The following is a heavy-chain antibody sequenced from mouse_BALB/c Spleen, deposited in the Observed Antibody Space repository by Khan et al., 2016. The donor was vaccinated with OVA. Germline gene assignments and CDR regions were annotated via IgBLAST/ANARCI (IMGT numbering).Heavy chain of an antibody. D-gene: IGHD2-10*02. CDR3: ARLYGGDFDY. V-gene: IGHV3-2*02. CDR2: ISYSGNT. CDR1: GYSITSDYA. Sequence: EVQLVETGPGLVKPSQSLSLTCTVTGYSITSDYAWNWIRQFPGNKLEWLGYISYSGNTNYNPSLKSRISVTRDTSKNQFFLQLNSVTTGDTATYYCARLYGGDFDYWGKGTTLTVS. J-gene: IGHJ2*01.